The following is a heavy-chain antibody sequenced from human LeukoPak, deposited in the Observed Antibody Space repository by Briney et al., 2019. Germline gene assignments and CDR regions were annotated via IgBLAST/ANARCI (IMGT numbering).Heavy chain of an antibody. Sequence: GVLRLSCAASGFTVSSNYMSWVRQAPGKGLEWVSVIYSGGSTYYADSVKGRFTISRHNSKNTLYLQMNSLRAEDTAVYYCARAQAFRGYYTQTEHYYYYYGMDVWGQGTTVTVSS. CDR1: GFTVSSNY. CDR3: ARAQAFRGYYTQTEHYYYYYGMDV. D-gene: IGHD3-3*01. V-gene: IGHV3-53*04. CDR2: IYSGGST. J-gene: IGHJ6*02.